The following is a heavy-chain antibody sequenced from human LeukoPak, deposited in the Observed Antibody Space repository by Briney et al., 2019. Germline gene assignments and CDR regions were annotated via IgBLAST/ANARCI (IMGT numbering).Heavy chain of an antibody. J-gene: IGHJ2*01. CDR3: ARVRGIPDWYFDL. D-gene: IGHD6-13*01. CDR2: IHYSGST. CDR1: DGSISSYY. Sequence: SETLSLTCTVSDGSISSYYWSWIRQPPGKGLEWIGYIHYSGSTNYNPSLKSRVTISVDTSKNQFSLKLSSVTAADTAVYYCARVRGIPDWYFDLWGRGTLVTVSS. V-gene: IGHV4-59*01.